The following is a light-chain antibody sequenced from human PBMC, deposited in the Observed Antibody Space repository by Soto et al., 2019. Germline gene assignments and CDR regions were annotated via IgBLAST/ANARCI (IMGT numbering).Light chain of an antibody. CDR3: CSYAGSYTLV. CDR2: DVS. V-gene: IGLV2-11*01. CDR1: SSDVGAYNF. Sequence: ALTQPRSVSGSPGQSVTISCTGTSSDVGAYNFVSWYQQHPGRVPKLMIYDVSRRPSGVPDRFSGSKSGNTASLTISGLQADDEADYYCCSYAGSYTLVFGGGTQLTVL. J-gene: IGLJ7*01.